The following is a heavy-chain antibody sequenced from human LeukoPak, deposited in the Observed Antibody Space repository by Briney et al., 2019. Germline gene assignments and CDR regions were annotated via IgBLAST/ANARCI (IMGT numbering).Heavy chain of an antibody. CDR2: IYYSGST. Sequence: SETLSLTCTVSGGSISSSSYYWGWIRQPPGKGLEWIGYIYYSGSTYYNPSLKSRVTISVDTSKNQFSLKLSSVTAADTAVYYCARVAPLRFLEWWRTYYYYMDVWGKGTTVTVSS. D-gene: IGHD3-3*01. CDR1: GGSISSSSYY. J-gene: IGHJ6*03. V-gene: IGHV4-61*05. CDR3: ARVAPLRFLEWWRTYYYYMDV.